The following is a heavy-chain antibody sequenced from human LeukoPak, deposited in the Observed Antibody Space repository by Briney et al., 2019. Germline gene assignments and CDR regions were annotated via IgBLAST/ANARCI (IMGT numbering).Heavy chain of an antibody. D-gene: IGHD3-10*01. CDR3: ATASYFGSGTYGYFDY. J-gene: IGHJ4*02. Sequence: PSETLSLTCSVSGASISSSSFYWGWIRQPPGKGLEWIGSIYSSGNTYYNPSLKSRVTISVDTSKNQLSLRLSSVTAADTAVYYRATASYFGSGTYGYFDYWGQGTLGTVSS. CDR2: IYSSGNT. CDR1: GASISSSSFY. V-gene: IGHV4-39*01.